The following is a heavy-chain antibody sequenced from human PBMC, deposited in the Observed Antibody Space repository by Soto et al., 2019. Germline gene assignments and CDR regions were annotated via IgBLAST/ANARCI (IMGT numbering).Heavy chain of an antibody. V-gene: IGHV3-21*01. CDR3: LIAVAGSFAPDY. CDR1: GFTFSTYS. D-gene: IGHD6-19*01. Sequence: GGSLRLSCAASGFTFSTYSMNWVRQAPGKGLEWVSYISSSSTYIYYADSVKGRFTISRDNAKNSLYLQMNSLRAEDTAVYYCLIAVAGSFAPDYWGQGTLVNVSS. CDR2: ISSSSTYI. J-gene: IGHJ4*02.